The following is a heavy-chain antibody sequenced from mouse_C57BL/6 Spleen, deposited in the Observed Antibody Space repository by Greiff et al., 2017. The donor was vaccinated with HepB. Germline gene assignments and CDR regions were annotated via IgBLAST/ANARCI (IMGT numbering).Heavy chain of an antibody. J-gene: IGHJ2*01. Sequence: EVHLVESGGGLVKPGGSLKLSCAASGFTFSDYGMHWVRQAPEKGLEWVAYISSGSSTIYYADTVKGRFTISRDNAKNTLFLQMTSLRSEDTAMYYCARVTFFDYWGQGTTLTVSS. CDR1: GFTFSDYG. CDR3: ARVTFFDY. CDR2: ISSGSSTI. V-gene: IGHV5-17*01. D-gene: IGHD2-13*01.